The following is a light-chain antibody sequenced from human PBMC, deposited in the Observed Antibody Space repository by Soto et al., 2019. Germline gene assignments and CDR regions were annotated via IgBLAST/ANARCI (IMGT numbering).Light chain of an antibody. V-gene: IGKV3-15*01. CDR2: GAS. CDR3: QQYNNWPPIYT. J-gene: IGKJ2*01. CDR1: QSVSSN. Sequence: EIVMTQSPATLSVSPGERATLSCRASQSVSSNLAWYHQKPGQAPRLLIYGASTGATGIPARFSGSESGTEFTRTISSLQSEDFAVYYCQQYNNWPPIYTFSQGTKLEIK.